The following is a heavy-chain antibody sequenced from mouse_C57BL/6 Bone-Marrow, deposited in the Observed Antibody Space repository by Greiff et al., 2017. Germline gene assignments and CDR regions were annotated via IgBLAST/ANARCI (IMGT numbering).Heavy chain of an antibody. D-gene: IGHD2-3*01. Sequence: EVKLEESGGGLVQPGGSMKLSCVASGFTFSNSWMNWVRQSPEKGLEWVAQIRLKSDNYATHYAESVKGRFTISRDDSKSSVYLQMNNLRAEDTGIYYCTGDYDGYFWFAYWGQGTLVTVSA. CDR1: GFTFSNSW. V-gene: IGHV6-3*01. J-gene: IGHJ3*01. CDR2: IRLKSDNYAT. CDR3: TGDYDGYFWFAY.